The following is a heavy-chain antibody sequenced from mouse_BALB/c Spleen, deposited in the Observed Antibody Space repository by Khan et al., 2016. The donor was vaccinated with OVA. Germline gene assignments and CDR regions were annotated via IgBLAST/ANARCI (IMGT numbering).Heavy chain of an antibody. D-gene: IGHD2-12*01. CDR1: GYTFTNYG. J-gene: IGHJ4*01. V-gene: IGHV9-3-1*01. CDR3: ARTPYFSYTLDH. CDR2: INTFTGEP. Sequence: QIQLVQSGPQLKKPGDTVKISCKASGYTFTNYGMNWVKQSPGKALMWMGWINTFTGEPTYADDFKGRFAISLETSASTAYLQLHNLKNEDTATYYCARTPYFSYTLDHWGQGTTVTVTS.